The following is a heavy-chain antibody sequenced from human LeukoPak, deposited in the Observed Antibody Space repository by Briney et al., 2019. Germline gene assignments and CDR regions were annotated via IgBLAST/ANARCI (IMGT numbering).Heavy chain of an antibody. J-gene: IGHJ4*02. CDR2: ISASADKT. Sequence: PGGSQRLSCAASGFTFSDFTMSWVRQAPGKGLEWVSAISASADKTYYADSVKGRFTISRDNSKGTLYLQMNSLRAEDTALYYCARDFYDSSGYYYDYWGQGTLVTVSS. V-gene: IGHV3-23*01. CDR1: GFTFSDFT. D-gene: IGHD3-22*01. CDR3: ARDFYDSSGYYYDY.